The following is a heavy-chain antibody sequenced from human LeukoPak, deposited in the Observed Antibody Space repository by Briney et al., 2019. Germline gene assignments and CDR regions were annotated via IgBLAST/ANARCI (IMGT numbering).Heavy chain of an antibody. Sequence: GGSLRLSCAASGFTFSNSWMSWGRQAPGKGLESFGRIKSKTDGGTTDYTASVQGRFTISRDDSKNTLYLQMNSLKTEDTAVYYCTTGPFDYYGSASYLANGMDVWGQGTTVTVSS. J-gene: IGHJ6*01. CDR2: IKSKTDGGTT. CDR1: GFTFSNSW. V-gene: IGHV3-15*01. CDR3: TTGPFDYYGSASYLANGMDV. D-gene: IGHD3-10*01.